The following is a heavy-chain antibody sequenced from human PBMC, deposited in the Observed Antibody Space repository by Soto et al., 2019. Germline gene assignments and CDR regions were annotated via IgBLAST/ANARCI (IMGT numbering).Heavy chain of an antibody. CDR3: XXSYXXXXXXXXYYYGMDV. V-gene: IGHV1-3*01. CDR2: INAGNGNT. J-gene: IGHJ6*02. CDR1: GYTFTSYA. Sequence: QVQLVQSGAEVKKPGASVKVSCKASGYTFTSYAMHWVRQAPGQRLEWMGWINAGNGNTKYSQKFQGRVTITRDTXXXXXXXXXXXXXXXXXXXXXXXXSYXXXXXXXXYYYGMDVWGQGTTVTVSS.